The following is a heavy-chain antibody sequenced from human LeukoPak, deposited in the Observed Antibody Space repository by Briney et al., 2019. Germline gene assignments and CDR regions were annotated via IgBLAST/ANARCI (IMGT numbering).Heavy chain of an antibody. CDR1: GFTFSTYA. D-gene: IGHD3-9*01. Sequence: GGSLRLSCAASGFTFSTYAMHWVRQAPGKGLEYVSAISSNGQSTYYADSVKGRFTISRDNSENTVYLQMGSLRAEDMGVYYCARGRWVDIVTHGFDYWGQGSLVTVSS. V-gene: IGHV3-64*02. CDR2: ISSNGQST. CDR3: ARGRWVDIVTHGFDY. J-gene: IGHJ4*02.